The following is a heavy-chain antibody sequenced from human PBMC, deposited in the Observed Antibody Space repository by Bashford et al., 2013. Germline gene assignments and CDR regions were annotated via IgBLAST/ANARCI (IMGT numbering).Heavy chain of an antibody. J-gene: IGHJ4*02. CDR3: ARHPRRVTTVTGFDY. D-gene: IGHD4-17*01. CDR1: GGSISSSSYY. Sequence: SETLSLTCTVSGGSISSSSYYWGWIRQPPGKGLEWIGSIYYSGSTYYNPSLKSRVTISVDTSKNQFSLKLSSVTAADTAVYYCARHPRRVTTVTGFDYWGQGTLVTVSS. CDR2: IYYSGST. V-gene: IGHV4-39*01.